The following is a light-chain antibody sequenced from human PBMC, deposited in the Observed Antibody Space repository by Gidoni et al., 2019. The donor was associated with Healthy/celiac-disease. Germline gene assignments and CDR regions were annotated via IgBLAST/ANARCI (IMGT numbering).Light chain of an antibody. CDR1: KLGSKF. Sequence: SYELNQPPSVSVYPGQTASITCSGDKLGSKFAYWYQQKPGQSPVLFIYQHGKRPSVSPERFSGSNSGNTATLTISGTQAMDEADYYCQAWDSSTAVFGGGTKLTVL. J-gene: IGLJ2*01. CDR3: QAWDSSTAV. CDR2: QHG. V-gene: IGLV3-1*01.